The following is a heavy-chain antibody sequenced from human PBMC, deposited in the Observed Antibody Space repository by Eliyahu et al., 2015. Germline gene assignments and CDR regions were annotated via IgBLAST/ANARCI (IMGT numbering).Heavy chain of an antibody. J-gene: IGHJ5*02. V-gene: IGHV1-46*01. D-gene: IGHD5-18*01. CDR1: GXTFTSYX. Sequence: QVQLVQSGAXVKKPGASVKVSCKASGXTFTSYXMHWVRQAPGQGLEWMGIINPSGGSTSYAQKFQGRVTMTRDTSTSTVDMELSSLRSEDTAVYYCAREGYSYGYSSQRENWFDPWGQGTLVTVSS. CDR3: AREGYSYGYSSQRENWFDP. CDR2: INPSGGST.